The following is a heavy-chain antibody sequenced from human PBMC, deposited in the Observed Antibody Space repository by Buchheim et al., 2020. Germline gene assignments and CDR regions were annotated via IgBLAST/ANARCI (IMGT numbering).Heavy chain of an antibody. CDR1: GFTFSSYA. Sequence: QVQLVESGGGVVQPGRSLRLSCAASGFTFSSYAMHWVRQAPGKGLEWVAVISYDGSNKYYADSVKGRFTLSRDNSKNTLYLQMNSLRAEDTAVYYCARVGGDGYNWYYYYGMDVWGQGTT. D-gene: IGHD5-24*01. V-gene: IGHV3-30*04. J-gene: IGHJ6*02. CDR3: ARVGGDGYNWYYYYGMDV. CDR2: ISYDGSNK.